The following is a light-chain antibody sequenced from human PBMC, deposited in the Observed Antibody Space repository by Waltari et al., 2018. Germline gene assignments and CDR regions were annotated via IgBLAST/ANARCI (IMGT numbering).Light chain of an antibody. Sequence: EIVLTQSPATLSVSPGERATLSCRASQSVSNYLAWYQQKPGQAPRLLIYETSNRASGIPARFSGSGSGTDFPLTISSLEPEDFAVYYCQLLVNWPLFTFGPGTKVDIK. CDR3: QLLVNWPLFT. CDR2: ETS. CDR1: QSVSNY. V-gene: IGKV3-11*01. J-gene: IGKJ3*01.